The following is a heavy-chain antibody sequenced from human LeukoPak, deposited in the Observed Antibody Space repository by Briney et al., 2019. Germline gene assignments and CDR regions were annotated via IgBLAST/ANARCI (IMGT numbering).Heavy chain of an antibody. D-gene: IGHD3-10*01. V-gene: IGHV4-59*01. CDR3: ERSLYYYGSDSFDI. CDR2: IYYSGST. CDR1: GGSISSYY. J-gene: IGHJ3*02. Sequence: ASETLSLTCTVSGGSISSYYWNWIRQPPGKGLEWIGYIYYSGSTNYNPSLKSRVTISVDTSKNQFSLKLSSVTAADTAVYYCERSLYYYGSDSFDIWGQGTMVSVSS.